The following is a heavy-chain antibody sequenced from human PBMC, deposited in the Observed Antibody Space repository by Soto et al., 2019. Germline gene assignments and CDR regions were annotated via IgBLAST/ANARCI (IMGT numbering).Heavy chain of an antibody. V-gene: IGHV3-23*01. J-gene: IGHJ5*02. CDR3: AKCGASNTCIPTGFDP. Sequence: PVGALRLSCAVSGFRVRGYAMAWGRPAPGEGLEYVSSITGSGADTYYAQSVRGRFTIYRDNFRDTLYVQMNSLRAEDTAMYYCAKCGASNTCIPTGFDPWGPGTLVTVSS. CDR2: ITGSGADT. D-gene: IGHD2-15*01. CDR1: GFRVRGYA.